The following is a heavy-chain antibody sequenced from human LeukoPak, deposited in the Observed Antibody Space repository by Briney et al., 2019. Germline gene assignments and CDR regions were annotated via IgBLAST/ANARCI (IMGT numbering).Heavy chain of an antibody. V-gene: IGHV3-7*04. Sequence: GGSLRLSCAASGFTFSTYWMSWVRQAPGKGLEWLANIKEDGTGRNHVDSVKGRFTISRDNAKNSLYLQMNGLRAEDTAVYYCAKEIPQQLVAMDVWGQGTTVTVSS. CDR1: GFTFSTYW. CDR3: AKEIPQQLVAMDV. CDR2: IKEDGTGR. J-gene: IGHJ6*02. D-gene: IGHD6-13*01.